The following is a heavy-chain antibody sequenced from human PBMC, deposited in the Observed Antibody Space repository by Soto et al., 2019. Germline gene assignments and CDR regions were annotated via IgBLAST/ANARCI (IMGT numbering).Heavy chain of an antibody. Sequence: SETLSLTCTVSGCSISSYYWSWIRQPPGKGLEWIGYIYYSGSTNYNPSLKSRVTISVDTSKNQFSLKLSSVTAADTAVYYCARDLYGDYDYWGQGTLVTVSS. J-gene: IGHJ4*02. D-gene: IGHD4-17*01. CDR1: GCSISSYY. CDR2: IYYSGST. CDR3: ARDLYGDYDY. V-gene: IGHV4-59*01.